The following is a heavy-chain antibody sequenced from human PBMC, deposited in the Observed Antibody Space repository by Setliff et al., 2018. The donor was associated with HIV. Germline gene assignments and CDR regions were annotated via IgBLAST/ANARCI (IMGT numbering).Heavy chain of an antibody. Sequence: PSETLSLTCNVSGGPISSYSWSWIRQPPGKGLEWIGHIYTDGSTNYNPSFRSRVTISVDSSKNQFSLKLSSVTAADTAVYYCARDARWLQFPYFDYWGQGTRVTVSS. CDR2: IYTDGST. D-gene: IGHD5-12*01. CDR1: GGPISSYS. V-gene: IGHV4-4*08. CDR3: ARDARWLQFPYFDY. J-gene: IGHJ4*01.